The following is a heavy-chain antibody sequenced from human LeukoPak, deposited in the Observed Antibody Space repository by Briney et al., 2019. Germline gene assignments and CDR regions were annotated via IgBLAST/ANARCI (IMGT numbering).Heavy chain of an antibody. CDR2: ISGSGGST. CDR1: GFTFSSYA. V-gene: IGHV3-23*01. J-gene: IGHJ4*02. Sequence: PGGSLRLSCAAPGFTFSSYAISWVRQAPGTGLEWVSAISGSGGSTYYADSVKGRFTISRDNSKNTLYLQMNSLRAEDTAVYYCAKDRRRGGYSSSWYYFDYWGQGTMVTVSS. D-gene: IGHD6-13*01. CDR3: AKDRRRGGYSSSWYYFDY.